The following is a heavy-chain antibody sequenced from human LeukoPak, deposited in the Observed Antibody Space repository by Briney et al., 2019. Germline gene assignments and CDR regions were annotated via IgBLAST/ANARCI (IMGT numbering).Heavy chain of an antibody. CDR2: IYYSGST. CDR3: ARAPGRVATRYFDL. Sequence: SETLSLTCTVSGGSISSYYWSWIRQPPGKGLEWIGYIYYSGSTNYNPSLKSRVTISVDTSKNQFSLKLSSVTAADTAVYYCARAPGRVATRYFDLWGRGTLVTVSS. D-gene: IGHD3-3*01. V-gene: IGHV4-59*12. J-gene: IGHJ2*01. CDR1: GGSISSYY.